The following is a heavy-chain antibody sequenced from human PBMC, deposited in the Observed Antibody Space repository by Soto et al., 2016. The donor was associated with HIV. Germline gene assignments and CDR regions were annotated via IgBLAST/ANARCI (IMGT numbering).Heavy chain of an antibody. CDR3: ARGRDTAVGMDAFDI. CDR1: GYTFTAHN. V-gene: IGHV1-2*02. CDR2: INPNSGGT. D-gene: IGHD5-18*01. Sequence: QVQLVQSGAEVKKPGASVKVSCKASGYTFTAHNMHWVRQAPGQGLEWMGWINPNSGGTNYAQKFQGRVTMTRDTSISTAYMELSSLRSEDTAVYYCARGRDTAVGMDAFDIWGQGTMVTVSS. J-gene: IGHJ3*02.